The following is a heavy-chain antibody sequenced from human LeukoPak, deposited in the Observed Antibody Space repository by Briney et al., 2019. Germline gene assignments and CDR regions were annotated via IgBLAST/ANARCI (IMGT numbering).Heavy chain of an antibody. V-gene: IGHV1-69*05. Sequence: GASVKVSCKASGYTFTGYYMHWVRQAPGQGLEWMGRIIPIFGTANYAQKFQGRVTITTDESTSTAYMELSSLRSEDTAVYYCAREALRWLQFDPWGQGTLVTVSS. CDR2: IIPIFGTA. D-gene: IGHD4-23*01. J-gene: IGHJ5*02. CDR1: GYTFTGYY. CDR3: AREALRWLQFDP.